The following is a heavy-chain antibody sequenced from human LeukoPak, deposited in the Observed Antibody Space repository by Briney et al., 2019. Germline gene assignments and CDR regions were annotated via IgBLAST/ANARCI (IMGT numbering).Heavy chain of an antibody. CDR2: ISGSSNYI. J-gene: IGHJ4*02. CDR1: GFTFSDHS. D-gene: IGHD6-19*01. CDR3: AREPSGWYVDY. Sequence: PGGSLRLSCAISGFTFSDHSINWVRQAPGKGLEWVSYISGSSNYIYYADSVKGRFTISRDHAKNSVYLQMNGLRAEDTAVYFCAREPSGWYVDYWGQGTLVTVSS. V-gene: IGHV3-21*01.